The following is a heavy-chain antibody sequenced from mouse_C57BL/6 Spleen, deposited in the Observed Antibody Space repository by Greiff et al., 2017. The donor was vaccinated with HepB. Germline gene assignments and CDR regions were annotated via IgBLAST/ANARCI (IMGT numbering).Heavy chain of an antibody. CDR3: ARRGYYGNYKWYFDV. J-gene: IGHJ1*03. D-gene: IGHD2-1*01. V-gene: IGHV1-80*01. CDR2: IYPGDGDT. CDR1: GYAFSSYW. Sequence: QVQLQQSGAELVKPGASVKISCKASGYAFSSYWMNWVKQRPGKGLEWIGQIYPGDGDTNYNGKFKGKATLTADKSSSTAYMQRSSLTSEDSAVYFCARRGYYGNYKWYFDVWGTGTTVTVSS.